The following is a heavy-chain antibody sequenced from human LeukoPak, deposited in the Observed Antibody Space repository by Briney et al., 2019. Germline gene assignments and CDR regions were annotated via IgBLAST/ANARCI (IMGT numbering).Heavy chain of an antibody. J-gene: IGHJ6*02. CDR3: ARSRRDTYYYYYGMDV. Sequence: GGSLRLSCAASGFTFSSYEMTWVRQAPGKGLEWVSNISSSDTTIHYADSVKGRFTISRDNARNSLYLQMNSLRAGDTAVYYCARSRRDTYYYYYGMDVWGQGTTVTVSS. V-gene: IGHV3-48*03. CDR2: ISSSDTTI. D-gene: IGHD5-18*01. CDR1: GFTFSSYE.